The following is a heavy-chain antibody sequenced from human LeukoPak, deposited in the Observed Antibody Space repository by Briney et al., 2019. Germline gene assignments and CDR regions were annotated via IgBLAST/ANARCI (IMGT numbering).Heavy chain of an antibody. J-gene: IGHJ6*03. Sequence: GGSLRLSCAASGFTVSGNYMSWVRQAPGKGLEWVSVIYSGGSTYYADSVKGRFTISRDNSKNTLYLQMNSLRAEDTAVYYCAKKRGIYDFNYHYMDVWGKGTTVTVSS. D-gene: IGHD3-3*01. CDR3: AKKRGIYDFNYHYMDV. V-gene: IGHV3-53*05. CDR2: IYSGGST. CDR1: GFTVSGNY.